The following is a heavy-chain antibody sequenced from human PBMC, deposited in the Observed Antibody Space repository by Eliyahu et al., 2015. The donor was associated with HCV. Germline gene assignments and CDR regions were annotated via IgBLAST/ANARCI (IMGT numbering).Heavy chain of an antibody. Sequence: QVQLVQSGAEVKKPGSSVKVSCKASGGTFSSYAISWVRQAPGQGLEWMGGIIPIFGTANYAQKFQGRVTITADESTSTAYMELSSLRSEDTAVYYCARDVRGPDFWSGYQWYYFDYWGQGTLVTVSS. V-gene: IGHV1-69*01. CDR3: ARDVRGPDFWSGYQWYYFDY. CDR1: GGTFSSYA. D-gene: IGHD3-3*01. J-gene: IGHJ4*02. CDR2: IIPIFGTA.